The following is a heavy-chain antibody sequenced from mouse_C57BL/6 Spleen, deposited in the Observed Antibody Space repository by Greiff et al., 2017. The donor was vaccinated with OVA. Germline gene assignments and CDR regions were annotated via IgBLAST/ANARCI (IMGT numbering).Heavy chain of an antibody. CDR2: INPNNGGT. CDR1: GYTFTDYN. J-gene: IGHJ2*01. D-gene: IGHD1-1*01. Sequence: EVQLQQSGPELVKPGASVKMSCKASGYTFTDYNMHWVKQSHGKSLEWIGYINPNNGGTSYNQKFKGKATLTVNKSSSTAYMVLRSLTSEYSAVYYCARFYYDGNGYFDYWGQGTTLTVSS. CDR3: ARFYYDGNGYFDY. V-gene: IGHV1-22*01.